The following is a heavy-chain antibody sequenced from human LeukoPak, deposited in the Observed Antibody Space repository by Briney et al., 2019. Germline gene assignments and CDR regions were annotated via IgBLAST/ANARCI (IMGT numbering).Heavy chain of an antibody. Sequence: PGGSLRLSCAASGFTFRSYEMNWVRQAPGKGLEWVSYISSSGTIYYADSVKGRFTISRDNAKNSLYLHMNSLRAEDTAVYYCARGGYCSGGTCYSYNAFDIWGQGTVVTVSS. CDR2: ISSSGTI. V-gene: IGHV3-48*03. J-gene: IGHJ3*02. CDR1: GFTFRSYE. CDR3: ARGGYCSGGTCYSYNAFDI. D-gene: IGHD2-15*01.